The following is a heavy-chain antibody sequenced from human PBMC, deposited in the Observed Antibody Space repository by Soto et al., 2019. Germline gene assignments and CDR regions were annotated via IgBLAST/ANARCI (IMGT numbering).Heavy chain of an antibody. CDR3: TRDWAGTYGLDV. CDR1: GDSFSSNIAA. CDR2: TYYRSKWYN. D-gene: IGHD3-16*01. V-gene: IGHV6-1*01. Sequence: HTLSLTFAISGDSFSSNIAAWNWIRQSPSRGLEWLGRTYYRSKWYNDYADSVKSRITINPDTSKNQFSLQLNSVTPEDTAVYYCTRDWAGTYGLDVWGQGTTVTVSS. J-gene: IGHJ6*02.